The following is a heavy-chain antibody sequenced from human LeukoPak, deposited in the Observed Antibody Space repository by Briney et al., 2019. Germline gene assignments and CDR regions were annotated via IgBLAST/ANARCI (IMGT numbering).Heavy chain of an antibody. CDR1: GFTFSSYA. Sequence: QSGGSLRLSCAASGFTFSSYAMHWVRQAPGKGLEWVAVISYDGSNKYYADSVKGRFTISRDNSKNTLYLQMNSLRAEDTAVYYCARVGGSGSYYKDYWGQGTLVTVSS. D-gene: IGHD3-10*01. J-gene: IGHJ4*02. CDR2: ISYDGSNK. CDR3: ARVGGSGSYYKDY. V-gene: IGHV3-30-3*01.